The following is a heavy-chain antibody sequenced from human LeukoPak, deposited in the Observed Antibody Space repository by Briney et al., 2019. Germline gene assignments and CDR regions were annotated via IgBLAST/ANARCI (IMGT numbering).Heavy chain of an antibody. J-gene: IGHJ6*03. CDR2: MNPSGST. Sequence: SETLSLTCAVYGGSFSGYYWTWIRHNPEKGLEWIGEMNPSGSTNYNPSLKSRVTISVDTSKNQFSLTLSSVTAADTAVYYCARGRQDVTMIVVIMTAVSYYLDVWGKGTTVTVS. CDR3: ARGRQDVTMIVVIMTAVSYYLDV. V-gene: IGHV4-34*01. CDR1: GGSFSGYY. D-gene: IGHD3-22*01.